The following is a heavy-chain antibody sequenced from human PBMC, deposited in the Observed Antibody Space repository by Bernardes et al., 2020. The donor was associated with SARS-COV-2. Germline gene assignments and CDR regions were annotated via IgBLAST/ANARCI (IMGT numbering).Heavy chain of an antibody. CDR3: ARGAYSLNKSGPRSVFDI. J-gene: IGHJ3*02. CDR2: INGDGTST. CDR1: GFTFSSYW. D-gene: IGHD1-26*01. Sequence: GGSLRLSCAVSGFTFSSYWMHWIRQAPGMGLVWVSRINGDGTSTSYADSVKGRFTISRDNAKNTLNLQMNSLSAEDTAVYYCARGAYSLNKSGPRSVFDIWGQATMVTVSS. V-gene: IGHV3-74*01.